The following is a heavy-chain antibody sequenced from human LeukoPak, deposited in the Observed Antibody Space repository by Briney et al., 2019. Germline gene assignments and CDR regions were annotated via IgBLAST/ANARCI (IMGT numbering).Heavy chain of an antibody. CDR1: GYTFTGYY. Sequence: ASVKVSCKASGYTFTGYYMHWVRQAPGQGLEWMGWINPNSGGTNYAQKFQGWVTMTRDTSISTAYMELSRLRSGDTAVYYCARDKRDSYGSFDYWGQGTLVTVSS. V-gene: IGHV1-2*04. CDR3: ARDKRDSYGSFDY. J-gene: IGHJ4*02. D-gene: IGHD5-18*01. CDR2: INPNSGGT.